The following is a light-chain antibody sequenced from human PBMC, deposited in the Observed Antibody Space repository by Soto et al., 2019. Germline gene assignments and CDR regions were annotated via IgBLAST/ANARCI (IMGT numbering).Light chain of an antibody. CDR1: SSDVGGYNY. CDR3: GSHAGSNSWV. V-gene: IGLV2-8*01. CDR2: EVT. J-gene: IGLJ3*02. Sequence: QSALTQPPSAFGSPGQSVTISCTGTSSDVGGYNYVSWYQQHPGKAPKLIIYEVTKRPSGVPARFSGSKSGNTASLTLSGLQPEDEADYYCGSHAGSNSWVFGGGTKVTVL.